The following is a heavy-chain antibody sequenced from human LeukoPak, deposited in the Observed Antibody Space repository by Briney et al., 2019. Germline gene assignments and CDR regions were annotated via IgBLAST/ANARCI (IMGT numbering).Heavy chain of an antibody. J-gene: IGHJ4*02. D-gene: IGHD4-23*01. CDR2: IRSKANSYAT. CDR3: TRHQATVVTIAN. V-gene: IGHV3-73*01. Sequence: PGGSLRLSCAASGFTFSTYWMHWVRQASGKGLEWVGRIRSKANSYATAYAASVKGRFTISRDDSKNTAYLQMNSLKTEDTAVYYCTRHQATVVTIANWGQGTLVTVSS. CDR1: GFTFSTYW.